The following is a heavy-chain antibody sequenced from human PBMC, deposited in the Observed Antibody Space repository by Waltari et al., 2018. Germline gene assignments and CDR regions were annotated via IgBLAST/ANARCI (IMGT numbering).Heavy chain of an antibody. D-gene: IGHD3-3*01. J-gene: IGHJ3*02. CDR3: TRLFGGSVWEAFDI. CDR1: GYSSSSGYY. CDR2: IYHSGST. Sequence: QVQLLESGPGLVRPSETLSLKGAVSGYSSSSGYYWGWIRQPPGKGLEWIANIYHSGSTDYNPSLKSRVTISVDTYKNQFSLKLSSVTAADTAVYYCTRLFGGSVWEAFDIWGQGTMVTVSS. V-gene: IGHV4-38-2*01.